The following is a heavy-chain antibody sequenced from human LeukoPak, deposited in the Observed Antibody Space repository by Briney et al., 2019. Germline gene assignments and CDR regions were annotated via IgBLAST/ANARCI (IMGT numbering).Heavy chain of an antibody. Sequence: GSLRLSCAASGFTFSSYIMNWVRQAPGKGLEWIGEINHSGSTNYNPSLKSRVTISVDTSKNQFSLKLSSVTAADTAVYYCARAYDYVWGSYRYPGYFDYWGQGTLVTVSS. D-gene: IGHD3-16*02. J-gene: IGHJ4*02. CDR3: ARAYDYVWGSYRYPGYFDY. CDR2: INHSGST. V-gene: IGHV4-34*01. CDR1: GFTFSSYI.